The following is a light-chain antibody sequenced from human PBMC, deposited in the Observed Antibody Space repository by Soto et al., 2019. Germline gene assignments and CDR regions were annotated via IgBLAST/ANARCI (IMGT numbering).Light chain of an antibody. CDR2: LGS. J-gene: IGKJ3*01. Sequence: DIVMTQSPLSLPVTPGEPASISCRSSQSLLHGTGYNYLDWYLQEPGQSPQLLIQLGSMRASGVPGRCRGSGSGTDFTLKISRVEAEDVGVYYCMQVLQTPVTFGPGTKVDI. V-gene: IGKV2-28*01. CDR1: QSLLHGTGYNY. CDR3: MQVLQTPVT.